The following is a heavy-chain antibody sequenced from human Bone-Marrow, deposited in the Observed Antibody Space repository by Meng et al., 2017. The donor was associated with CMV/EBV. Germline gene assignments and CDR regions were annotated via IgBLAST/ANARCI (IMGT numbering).Heavy chain of an antibody. V-gene: IGHV3-7*01. Sequence: GESLKISCAASGFIFSSYWMSWVRQAPGKGLEWVANIKQDGTEKYYVDSVKGRFTIYRDNAKNSLYLQMNSLRAEDTAVYYCARGSGYQFDYWGQGTLVTVSS. CDR2: IKQDGTEK. CDR3: ARGSGYQFDY. J-gene: IGHJ4*02. CDR1: GFIFSSYW. D-gene: IGHD3-22*01.